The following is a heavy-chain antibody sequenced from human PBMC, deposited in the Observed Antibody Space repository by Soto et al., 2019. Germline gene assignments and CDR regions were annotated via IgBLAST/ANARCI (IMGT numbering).Heavy chain of an antibody. Sequence: QVQLVESGGGVVQPGRSLRLSCAASGFTFSSYGMHWVRQAPGKGLEWVAVISYDGSNTYYADSVKGRFTISRDNSKNTLYLQMNSLRAEDTAVYYCAKESSPYDSSGYWGYWGQGTLVTVSS. V-gene: IGHV3-30*18. CDR3: AKESSPYDSSGYWGY. D-gene: IGHD3-22*01. CDR2: ISYDGSNT. J-gene: IGHJ4*02. CDR1: GFTFSSYG.